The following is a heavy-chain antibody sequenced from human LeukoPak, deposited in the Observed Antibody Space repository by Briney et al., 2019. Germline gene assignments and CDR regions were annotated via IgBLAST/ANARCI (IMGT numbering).Heavy chain of an antibody. J-gene: IGHJ4*02. CDR3: ARDLIAVAKGDY. Sequence: ASVKVSCKASGYTFTGYYMHWVRRAPGQGLEWMGRINPNSGGTNYAQKFQGRVTMTRDTSISTAYMELSRLRSDDTAVYYCARDLIAVAKGDYWGQGTLVTVSS. CDR2: INPNSGGT. D-gene: IGHD6-19*01. CDR1: GYTFTGYY. V-gene: IGHV1-2*06.